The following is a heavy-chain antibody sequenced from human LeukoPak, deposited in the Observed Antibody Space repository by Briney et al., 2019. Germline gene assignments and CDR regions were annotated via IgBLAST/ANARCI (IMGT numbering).Heavy chain of an antibody. Sequence: SETLSLTCTVSGGSISSGGYYWSWIRQHPGKGLEWIGYIYYSGSTYYNPSLKSRVTISVDTSKNQFSLKLSSVTAAATAVYYCARDRGVCSSTSCLSNWFDPWGQGTLVTVSS. V-gene: IGHV4-31*03. CDR1: GGSISSGGYY. J-gene: IGHJ5*02. CDR2: IYYSGST. D-gene: IGHD2-2*01. CDR3: ARDRGVCSSTSCLSNWFDP.